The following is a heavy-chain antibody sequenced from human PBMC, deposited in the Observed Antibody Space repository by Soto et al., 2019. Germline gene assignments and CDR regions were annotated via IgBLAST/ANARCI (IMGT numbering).Heavy chain of an antibody. J-gene: IGHJ6*02. CDR1: GYTFTSYD. Sequence: XSVKVSCKASGYTFTSYDINWVRQATGQGLEWMGWMNPNSGNTTYAQKFQGRVTMTTNTSTSTAYMELSSLRSDDTAVYYCAREAAAGTRGYYYGMDVWGQGTTVTVSS. CDR2: MNPNSGNT. V-gene: IGHV1-8*01. D-gene: IGHD6-13*01. CDR3: AREAAAGTRGYYYGMDV.